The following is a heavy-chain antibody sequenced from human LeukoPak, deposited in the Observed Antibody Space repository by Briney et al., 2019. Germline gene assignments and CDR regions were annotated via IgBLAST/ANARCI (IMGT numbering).Heavy chain of an antibody. V-gene: IGHV4-4*02. CDR2: IYHSGTT. J-gene: IGHJ3*02. Sequence: SGTLSLTCAVSGDSISSSTWWNWVRQPPGKGLEWIGEIYHSGTTNSNPSLKSRVTISVDKTKNQFSLKLSSVTAADTAKHYCARGHNENNYKSTINIWGQGTMVTVSS. CDR3: ARGHNENNYKSTINI. D-gene: IGHD5/OR15-5a*01. CDR1: GDSISSSTW.